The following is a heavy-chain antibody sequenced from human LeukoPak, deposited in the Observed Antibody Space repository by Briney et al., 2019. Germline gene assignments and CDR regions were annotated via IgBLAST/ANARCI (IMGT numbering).Heavy chain of an antibody. J-gene: IGHJ5*02. D-gene: IGHD3-3*02. CDR3: ARRVIESAVISERNWFDP. CDR2: IHYTGRT. V-gene: IGHV4-59*08. Sequence: PETLSLTCTVSGDSISSYFWSWIRQPPGKGLEWSGSIHYTGRTNYNPSLKSRVTISVDTTTNQFSLKLSSVTAADTAVYYCARRVIESAVISERNWFDPWGQGTLVTVSS. CDR1: GDSISSYF.